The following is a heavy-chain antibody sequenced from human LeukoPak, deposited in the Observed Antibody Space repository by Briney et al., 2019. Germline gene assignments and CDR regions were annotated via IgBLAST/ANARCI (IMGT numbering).Heavy chain of an antibody. CDR1: VYIFTDNG. V-gene: IGHV1-18*01. CDR2: TSADSGNT. CDR3: ARDKYFRFGY. D-gene: IGHD3-10*01. J-gene: IGHJ4*02. Sequence: ASVTVSRTPSVYIFTDNGISWVRQAPGAGLEWMGWTSADSGNTKYAQRFQGRVAMTTEASSSTVYMELRSLRSDDTAVCYCARDKYFRFGYWGQGTLVTVP.